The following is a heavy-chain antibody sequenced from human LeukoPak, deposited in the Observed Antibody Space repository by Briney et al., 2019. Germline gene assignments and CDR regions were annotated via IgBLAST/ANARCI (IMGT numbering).Heavy chain of an antibody. CDR3: ARDSSYYYDSSGWGYAFDI. CDR2: ISSSSSTI. D-gene: IGHD3-22*01. V-gene: IGHV3-48*04. J-gene: IGHJ3*02. Sequence: GGSLRLSCAASGFTFSSYSMNWVRQAPGKGLEWVSYISSSSSTIYYADSVKGRFTISRDNAKNSLYLQMNSLRAEDTAVYYCARDSSYYYDSSGWGYAFDIWGQGTMVTVSS. CDR1: GFTFSSYS.